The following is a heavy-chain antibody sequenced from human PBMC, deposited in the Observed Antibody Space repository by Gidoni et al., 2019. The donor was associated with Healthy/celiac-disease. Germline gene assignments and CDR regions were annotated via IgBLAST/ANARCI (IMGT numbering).Heavy chain of an antibody. CDR2: INPNSGGT. CDR3: ARDGMGPIVVVPAATYYYYYGMDV. Sequence: QVQLVQSGAEVKKPGASVKVSCKASGYTFTGYYMHWVRQAPGQGLEWRGLINPNSGGTNYAQKFQGRVTMTRDTSISTAYMELSRLRSDDTAVYYCARDGMGPIVVVPAATYYYYYGMDVWGQGTTVTVSS. CDR1: GYTFTGYY. D-gene: IGHD2-2*01. V-gene: IGHV1-2*02. J-gene: IGHJ6*02.